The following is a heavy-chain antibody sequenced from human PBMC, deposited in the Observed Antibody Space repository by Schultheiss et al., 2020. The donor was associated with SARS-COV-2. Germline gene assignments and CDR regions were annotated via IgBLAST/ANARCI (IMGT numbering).Heavy chain of an antibody. D-gene: IGHD3-16*02. CDR2: INHSGST. CDR3: ARVVYDYVWGSYRPYYFDY. Sequence: GSLRLSCAVYGGSFSGYYWSWIRQPPGKGLEWIGEINHSGSTNYNPSLKSRVTISVDTSKNQFSLKLSSVTAADTAVYYCARVVYDYVWGSYRPYYFDYWGQGTLVTVSS. CDR1: GGSFSGYY. V-gene: IGHV4-34*01. J-gene: IGHJ4*02.